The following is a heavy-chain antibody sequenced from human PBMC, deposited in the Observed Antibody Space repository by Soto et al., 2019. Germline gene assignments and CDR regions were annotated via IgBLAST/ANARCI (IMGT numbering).Heavy chain of an antibody. CDR1: GFTFSSYA. CDR3: AKRTVGWYFDL. CDR2: ISGSGGST. Sequence: PGGSLRLSCAASGFTFSSYAVSWVRQAPGKGLEWVSVISGSGGSTYSADSVKGRFTISRDNSKNTLYLQMNSLRAEDTAVYYSAKRTVGWYFDLWGRGTLVTVSS. D-gene: IGHD4-17*01. J-gene: IGHJ2*01. V-gene: IGHV3-23*01.